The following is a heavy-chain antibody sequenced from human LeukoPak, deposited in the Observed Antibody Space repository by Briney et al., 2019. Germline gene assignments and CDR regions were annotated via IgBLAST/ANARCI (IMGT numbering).Heavy chain of an antibody. CDR2: IYFSGTP. Sequence: SETLSLTCTVSRGSIRTADYYWAWVRQPPGEGLEWLGSIYFSGTPYFNPSLRSRVAVSIDTSKNQFSLKVTSVNASDTAVYFCARTSSWYAGAWFDSWGQGILVTVSS. D-gene: IGHD6-13*01. CDR3: ARTSSWYAGAWFDS. V-gene: IGHV4-39*01. CDR1: RGSIRTADYY. J-gene: IGHJ5*01.